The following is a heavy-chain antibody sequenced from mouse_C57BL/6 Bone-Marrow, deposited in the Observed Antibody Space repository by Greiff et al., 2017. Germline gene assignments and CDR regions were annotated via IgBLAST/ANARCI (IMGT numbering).Heavy chain of an antibody. V-gene: IGHV1-55*01. D-gene: IGHD2-1*01. Sequence: VQLQQSGAELVKPGASVKMSCKASGFTFTSYWITWVKQRPGQGLEWIGDIYPGSGSTNYNEKFKSKATLTVDTSSSTAYMQLSSLTSEDSAVYYCARGVTTSPFYAMDYWDQGTSVTVSS. CDR3: ARGVTTSPFYAMDY. CDR1: GFTFTSYW. CDR2: IYPGSGST. J-gene: IGHJ4*01.